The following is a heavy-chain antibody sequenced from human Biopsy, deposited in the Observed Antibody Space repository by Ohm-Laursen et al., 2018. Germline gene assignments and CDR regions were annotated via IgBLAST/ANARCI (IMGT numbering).Heavy chain of an antibody. CDR1: GDSLTSGPEN. Sequence: PGTLSLTCTVSGDSLTSGPENWSWIRQSPGQGLEYIGFIYSGGNTNYNPSLKNRVTMSVDTSKNQFYLKLYSVTAADTAVYYCARGRRTSGWPYFDNWGQRALVIVSP. CDR2: IYSGGNT. V-gene: IGHV4-61*01. D-gene: IGHD6-19*01. CDR3: ARGRRTSGWPYFDN. J-gene: IGHJ4*02.